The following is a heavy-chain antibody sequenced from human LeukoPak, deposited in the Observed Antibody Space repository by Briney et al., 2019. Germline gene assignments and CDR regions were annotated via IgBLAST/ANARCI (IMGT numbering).Heavy chain of an antibody. Sequence: EPSQTLSLTCTVSGGSISSGDYYWSWIRQPPGKGLEWIGYIYYGGSTYYNPSLKSRVTISVDTSKNQFSLKLSSVTAADTAVYYCASLDSSGYYFLDYWGRGTLVTVSS. CDR3: ASLDSSGYYFLDY. CDR1: GGSISSGDYY. V-gene: IGHV4-30-4*08. CDR2: IYYGGST. D-gene: IGHD3-22*01. J-gene: IGHJ4*02.